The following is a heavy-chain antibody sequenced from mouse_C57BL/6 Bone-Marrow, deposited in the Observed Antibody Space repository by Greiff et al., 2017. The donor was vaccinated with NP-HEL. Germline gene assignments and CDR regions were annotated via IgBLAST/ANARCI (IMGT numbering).Heavy chain of an antibody. V-gene: IGHV1-72*01. CDR1: GHPFPSYW. Sequence: QVQLQQPGAELVKPGASVKLSCKASGHPFPSYWMHRVKQRPGRVLEWTGRIDPNSGGTNHNEKFKSKATLTVDKPPSAAYMELSSLTPEDSAVYYCARNWNVGYWGQGTTLTV. J-gene: IGHJ2*01. D-gene: IGHD4-1*01. CDR2: IDPNSGGT. CDR3: ARNWNVGY.